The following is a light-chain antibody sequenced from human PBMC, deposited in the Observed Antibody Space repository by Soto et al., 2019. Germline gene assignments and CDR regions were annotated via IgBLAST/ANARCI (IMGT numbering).Light chain of an antibody. V-gene: IGLV1-40*01. CDR1: SSNIGAGYY. CDR3: QSYDSSLSGSV. Sequence: QSALTQPPSVSGAPGQRVTISCTGSSSNIGAGYYVHWYQQLPGTAPKFLIYGNSNRPSGVPDRFSGSKSGTSASLAITGLQAEDEADYYCQSYDSSLSGSVFGGGTKVTVL. CDR2: GNS. J-gene: IGLJ3*02.